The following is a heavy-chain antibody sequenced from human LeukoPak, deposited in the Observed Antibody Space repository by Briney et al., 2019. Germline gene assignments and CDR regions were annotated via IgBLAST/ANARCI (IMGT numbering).Heavy chain of an antibody. D-gene: IGHD6-13*01. V-gene: IGHV1-46*01. CDR1: GYTFTDYY. J-gene: IGHJ4*02. CDR3: ARGSQAYSIAAAPDY. Sequence: ASVKVSCKASGYTFTDYYMHWVRQAPGQGLEWMGIINPSGGSTSYAQKFQGRVTMTRDTSTSTVYMELSSLRSEDTAVYYCARGSQAYSIAAAPDYWGQGTLVTVSS. CDR2: INPSGGST.